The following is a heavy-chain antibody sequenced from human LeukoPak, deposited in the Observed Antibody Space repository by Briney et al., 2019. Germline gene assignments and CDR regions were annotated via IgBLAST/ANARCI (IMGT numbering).Heavy chain of an antibody. CDR3: ARPALDEYSSSSWPSGEDY. V-gene: IGHV5-10-1*01. D-gene: IGHD6-6*01. J-gene: IGHJ4*02. CDR2: XXXSXXXT. Sequence: GESLKISCKGSGYXXXXXXIXXXXXXPXXXXEXXGXXXXSXXXTNYXPSFQGHVTISADKSISTAYLQWSSLKASDTAMYYCARPALDEYSSSSWPSGEDYWGQGTLVTVSS. CDR1: GYXXXXXX.